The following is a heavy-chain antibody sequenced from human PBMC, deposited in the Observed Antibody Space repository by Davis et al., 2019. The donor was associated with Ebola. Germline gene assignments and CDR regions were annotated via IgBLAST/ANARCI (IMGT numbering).Heavy chain of an antibody. D-gene: IGHD6-13*01. CDR2: ISGSGGST. CDR1: VITFSSYA. J-gene: IGHJ6*02. CDR3: ARELIVIMAAAGTGAGDYYYYGMDV. V-gene: IGHV3-23*01. Sequence: GESLKISCADSVITFSSYAMTWVRQAPGKGLEWVSAISGSGGSTYYADSVKGRFTISRDNSKKTMYLQMNSLRAEDTAVYYCARELIVIMAAAGTGAGDYYYYGMDVWGQGTTVTVSS.